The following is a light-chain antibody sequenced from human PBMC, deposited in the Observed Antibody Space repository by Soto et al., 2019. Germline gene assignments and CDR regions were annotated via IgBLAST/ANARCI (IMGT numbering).Light chain of an antibody. J-gene: IGKJ4*01. CDR2: GAS. V-gene: IGKV3-20*01. CDR1: QSCSSY. Sequence: EIVLTQSPGTLSLSPGERATLSCRASQSCSSYLAWYQQKPGQAPRLLMYGASRRATGTPDRFSGSGSGTDFTLTISRLEPEDFAVYYCQQYGSSPLTFGGGTKVDIK. CDR3: QQYGSSPLT.